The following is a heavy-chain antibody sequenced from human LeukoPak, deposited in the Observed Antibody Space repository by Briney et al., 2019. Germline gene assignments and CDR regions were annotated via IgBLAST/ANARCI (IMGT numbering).Heavy chain of an antibody. CDR2: INWNGDGT. CDR1: GFTLYDHG. Sequence: GGSLRLSRAASGFTLYDHGMSWVRHAPGKGLEWVSGINWNGDGTGYADSVKGRFTISRDNAKNSLYLQMNSLRAEDTAFYCARLGGPDYHFYYYMDVWGKGTTVTVSS. D-gene: IGHD1-26*01. CDR3: ARLGGPDYHFYYYMDV. V-gene: IGHV3-20*04. J-gene: IGHJ6*03.